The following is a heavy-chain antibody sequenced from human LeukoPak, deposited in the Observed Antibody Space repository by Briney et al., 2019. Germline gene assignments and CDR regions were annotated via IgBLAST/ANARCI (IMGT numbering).Heavy chain of an antibody. J-gene: IGHJ2*01. V-gene: IGHV3-11*04. D-gene: IGHD2/OR15-2a*01. CDR3: ARSSSYFTYFDL. CDR1: GFTLRDYY. CDR2: TSSTGNTI. Sequence: GGSLRLSCAASGFTLRDYYMSWIRQAPGKGLEWISYTSSTGNTIYYAESVKGRFTVSRDSANNSMSLQMTSLGAEDSAVYYCARSSSYFTYFDLWGRDTLVTVSS.